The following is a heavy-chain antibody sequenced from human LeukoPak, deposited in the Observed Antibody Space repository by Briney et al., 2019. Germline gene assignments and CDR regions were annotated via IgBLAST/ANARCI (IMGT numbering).Heavy chain of an antibody. CDR2: IIPVFGTA. CDR1: GGTFSSYA. V-gene: IGHV1-69*06. Sequence: SVKVSCKASGGTFSSYAISWVRQAPGQGLEWMGGIIPVFGTANYAQKFQGRVTITADKSTSTAYMELSSLRSEDTAVYYCAREGDSSGWYSFDYWGQGTLVTVSS. D-gene: IGHD6-19*01. J-gene: IGHJ4*02. CDR3: AREGDSSGWYSFDY.